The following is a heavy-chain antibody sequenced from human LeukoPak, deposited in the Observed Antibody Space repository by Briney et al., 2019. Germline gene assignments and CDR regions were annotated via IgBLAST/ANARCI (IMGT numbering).Heavy chain of an antibody. CDR1: GYTFTSYD. Sequence: ASVKVSCKASGYTFTSYDINWVRQATGQGLEWMGWMNPNSGNTGYAQKFQGRVTMTRNTSISTAYMELSRLRSDDTAVYYCARETAHYYDSSGYENWFDPWGQGTLVTVSS. CDR3: ARETAHYYDSSGYENWFDP. D-gene: IGHD3-22*01. J-gene: IGHJ5*02. CDR2: MNPNSGNT. V-gene: IGHV1-8*01.